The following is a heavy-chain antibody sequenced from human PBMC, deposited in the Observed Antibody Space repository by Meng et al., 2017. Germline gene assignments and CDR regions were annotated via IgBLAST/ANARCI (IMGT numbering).Heavy chain of an antibody. CDR2: INAGNGNT. D-gene: IGHD1-26*01. CDR1: GYPYTSYA. CDR3: ARVCPLNSGSYFFEFCY. V-gene: IGHV1-3*01. Sequence: VVSVRELRQPGCSVKGACKAAGYPYTSYAMHWVSQAPGQRLEWMGWINAGNGNTKDSQKFQGRVTITRDTSASTAYMELSSLRSEDTAVYYCARVCPLNSGSYFFEFCYWGQGTLVTVSS. J-gene: IGHJ4*02.